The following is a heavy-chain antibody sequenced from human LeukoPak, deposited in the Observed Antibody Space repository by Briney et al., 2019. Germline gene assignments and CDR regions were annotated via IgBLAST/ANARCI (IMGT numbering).Heavy chain of an antibody. D-gene: IGHD2-2*01. CDR2: IWYDGSNK. CDR3: AKDGGGGIVVVPAAYFDY. Sequence: GRSLRLSCAASGFTFSSYGMHWVRQAPGKGLEWVAVIWYDGSNKYYADSVKGRFTISRDNSKNTLYLQMNSLRAEDTAVYYCAKDGGGGIVVVPAAYFDYWGQGTLVTVSS. CDR1: GFTFSSYG. J-gene: IGHJ4*02. V-gene: IGHV3-33*06.